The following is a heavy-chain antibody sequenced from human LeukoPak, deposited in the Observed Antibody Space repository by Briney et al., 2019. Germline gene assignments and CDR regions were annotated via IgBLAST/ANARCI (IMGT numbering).Heavy chain of an antibody. J-gene: IGHJ6*03. CDR2: INTNTGNP. Sequence: ASVKVSCKASGYTLTSYAMNWVRQAPGQGLEWMGWINTNTGNPTYAQGFTGRFVFSLDTSVSTAYLQISSLKAEDTAVYYCAREGGAAARSNYYYYYYMDVWGKGTTVTVSS. V-gene: IGHV7-4-1*02. CDR1: GYTLTSYA. D-gene: IGHD6-13*01. CDR3: AREGGAAARSNYYYYYYMDV.